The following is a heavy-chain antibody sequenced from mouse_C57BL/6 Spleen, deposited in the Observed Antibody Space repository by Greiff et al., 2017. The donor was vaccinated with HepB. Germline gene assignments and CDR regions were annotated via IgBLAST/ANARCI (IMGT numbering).Heavy chain of an antibody. J-gene: IGHJ1*03. V-gene: IGHV1-82*01. CDR1: GYAFSSSW. Sequence: QVQLQQSGPELVKPGASVKISCKASGYAFSSSWMNWVKQRPGKGLEWIGRIYPGDGDTNYNGKFKGKATLTADKSSSRAYMQLSSLTSEDSAVYFCAPITTVVDWYFDVWGTGTTVTVSS. CDR3: APITTVVDWYFDV. D-gene: IGHD1-1*01. CDR2: IYPGDGDT.